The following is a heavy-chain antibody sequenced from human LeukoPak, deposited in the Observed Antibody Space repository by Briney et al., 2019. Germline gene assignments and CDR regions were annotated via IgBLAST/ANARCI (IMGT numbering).Heavy chain of an antibody. CDR1: GFTFSDFW. D-gene: IGHD6-19*01. CDR2: INSDGSST. J-gene: IGHJ3*02. V-gene: IGHV3-74*01. Sequence: GGSLRLSCAASGFTFSDFWMHWVRQAPGKGLVWVSRINSDGSSTSYADSVKGRFTISRDNAKNTLYLQMNSLRAEDTAVYYCARPWDVRAVAGTGAFDIWGQGTMVTVSS. CDR3: ARPWDVRAVAGTGAFDI.